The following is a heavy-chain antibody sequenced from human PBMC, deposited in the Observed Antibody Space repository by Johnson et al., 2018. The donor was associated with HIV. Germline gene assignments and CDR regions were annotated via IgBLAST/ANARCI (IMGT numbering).Heavy chain of an antibody. Sequence: QVQLVESGGGVVQPGRSLRLSCAASGFTFSSYAMHWVRQAPGKGLEWVAVISYDGSNKYYADSVKGLFTISRDTSKNTLYLQMNSLRAEDTAVYYCARDRSSSSMAFDIWGQGTMVTVSS. V-gene: IGHV3-30-3*01. CDR1: GFTFSSYA. CDR2: ISYDGSNK. CDR3: ARDRSSSSMAFDI. J-gene: IGHJ3*02. D-gene: IGHD6-6*01.